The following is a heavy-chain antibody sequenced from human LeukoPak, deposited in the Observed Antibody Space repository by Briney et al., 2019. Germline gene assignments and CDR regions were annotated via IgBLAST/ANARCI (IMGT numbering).Heavy chain of an antibody. CDR1: GFTFSTYA. D-gene: IGHD3-10*01. Sequence: GGSLRLSCAASGFTFSTYAMTGVRRAPGKGLEGGSVISGSGGSTYYADSVKGRFTISRDSSKNTLYLQMKSRRAEDTAVYYCAKDPYGSGSYVPDYWGQGTLVTVSS. CDR2: ISGSGGST. J-gene: IGHJ4*02. CDR3: AKDPYGSGSYVPDY. V-gene: IGHV3-23*01.